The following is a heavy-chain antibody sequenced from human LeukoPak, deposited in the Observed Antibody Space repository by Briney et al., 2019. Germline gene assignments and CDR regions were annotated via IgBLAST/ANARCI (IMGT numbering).Heavy chain of an antibody. CDR3: ARVSRVAYSSSWYLDY. J-gene: IGHJ4*02. V-gene: IGHV1-69*13. Sequence: ASVKVSCKASGGTFSSYAISWVRQAPGQGLEWMGGIIPIFGTANYAQKFQGRVTITADESTSTAYMELSSLRSEDTAVYYCARVSRVAYSSSWYLDYWSQGTLVTVSS. CDR2: IIPIFGTA. CDR1: GGTFSSYA. D-gene: IGHD6-13*01.